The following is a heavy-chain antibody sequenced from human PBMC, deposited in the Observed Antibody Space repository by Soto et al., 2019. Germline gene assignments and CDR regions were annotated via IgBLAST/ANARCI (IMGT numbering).Heavy chain of an antibody. J-gene: IGHJ4*02. CDR2: VYYTGTT. CDR3: ARNWNLALVPAAYFDS. CDR1: NFSVLTSIYY. V-gene: IGHV4-39*01. D-gene: IGHD2-2*01. Sequence: SETLSLTCTVSNFSVLTSIYYWAWIRQPPWKGLEWVGTVYYTGTTYYNPSLQSRVTISIDTSKNQFSLNLNSVTAADTAVYYCARNWNLALVPAAYFDSWGQGXLVT.